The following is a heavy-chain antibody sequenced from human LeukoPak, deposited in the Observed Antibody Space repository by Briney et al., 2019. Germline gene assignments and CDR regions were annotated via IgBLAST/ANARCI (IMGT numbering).Heavy chain of an antibody. J-gene: IGHJ5*02. Sequence: ASVKVSCKASGGTFSSYAISWVRQAPGQGLEWMGGIIPIFGTANYAQKFQGRVTITTDESTSTAYMELSSLRSEDTAVYYCARGQRDFWSGYYNWFDPWGQGTLATVSS. D-gene: IGHD3-3*01. CDR1: GGTFSSYA. CDR3: ARGQRDFWSGYYNWFDP. V-gene: IGHV1-69*05. CDR2: IIPIFGTA.